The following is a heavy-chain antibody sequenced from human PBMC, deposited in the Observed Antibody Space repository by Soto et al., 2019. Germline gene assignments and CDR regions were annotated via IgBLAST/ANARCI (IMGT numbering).Heavy chain of an antibody. CDR3: ARDRTSPIAAAGYYYYYYYMDV. CDR1: GNTFTSYV. CDR2: INAGNGNT. Sequence: GASGKVSSKASGNTFTSYVMRWGRPAPGQKLEWMGWINAGNGNTKYSQKFQGRVTITRDTSASTAYMELSSLRSEDTAVYYCARDRTSPIAAAGYYYYYYYMDVWGKGTTVTVSS. J-gene: IGHJ6*03. D-gene: IGHD6-13*01. V-gene: IGHV1-3*01.